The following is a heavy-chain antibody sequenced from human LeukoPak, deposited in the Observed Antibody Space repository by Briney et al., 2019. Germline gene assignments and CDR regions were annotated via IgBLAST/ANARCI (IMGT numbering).Heavy chain of an antibody. CDR2: FDPEDGET. J-gene: IGHJ4*02. Sequence: ASVKVSCKVSGYTLTELSMHWVRQAPGKGLEWMGGFDPEDGETIYAQKFQGRVTMTEDTSTDTAYMELSSLRSEDTAVYYCATCPLHYYDSSGYCRFWGQGTLVTVSS. CDR3: ATCPLHYYDSSGYCRF. V-gene: IGHV1-24*01. D-gene: IGHD3-22*01. CDR1: GYTLTELS.